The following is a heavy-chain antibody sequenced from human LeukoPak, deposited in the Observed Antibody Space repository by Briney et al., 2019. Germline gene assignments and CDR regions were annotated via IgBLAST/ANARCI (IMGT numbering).Heavy chain of an antibody. J-gene: IGHJ4*02. CDR1: GFTFSSYG. D-gene: IGHD3-16*01. CDR2: IISGGST. CDR3: ARAPGGDYVDY. V-gene: IGHV3-23*01. Sequence: GGSLRLSCAASGFTFSSYGMSWVRQAPGKGLEWVSGIISGGSTYYADSVKGRFTISRDNAKNTLYLQMNSLRAEDTAVYYCARAPGGDYVDYWGQGTLVTVSS.